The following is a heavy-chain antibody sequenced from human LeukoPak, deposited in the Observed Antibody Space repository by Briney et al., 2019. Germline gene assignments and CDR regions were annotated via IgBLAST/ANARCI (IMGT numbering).Heavy chain of an antibody. J-gene: IGHJ3*02. CDR3: AREEPGFGVEAFDI. Sequence: GGSLRLSCAASGFTFSSYSMNWVRQAPGKGLEWVSSISSSSSYIYYADSVKGRFTISRDNAKNSLYLQMNSLRAEDTAVYYCAREEPGFGVEAFDIWGQGTMVTVSS. CDR1: GFTFSSYS. V-gene: IGHV3-21*01. CDR2: ISSSSSYI. D-gene: IGHD3-10*01.